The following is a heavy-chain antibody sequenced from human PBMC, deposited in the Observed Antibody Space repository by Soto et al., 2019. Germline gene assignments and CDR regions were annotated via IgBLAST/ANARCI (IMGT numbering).Heavy chain of an antibody. CDR2: ISYDGSNK. CDR3: ARDRLMWIQKNLDGMDV. Sequence: GGSLRLSCAASGFTFSSYAMHWVRQAPGKGLEWVAVISYDGSNKYYADSVKGRFTISRDNSKNTLYLQMNSLRAEDTAVYYCARDRLMWIQKNLDGMDVWGQGTTVTVSS. CDR1: GFTFSSYA. J-gene: IGHJ6*02. D-gene: IGHD5-18*01. V-gene: IGHV3-30-3*01.